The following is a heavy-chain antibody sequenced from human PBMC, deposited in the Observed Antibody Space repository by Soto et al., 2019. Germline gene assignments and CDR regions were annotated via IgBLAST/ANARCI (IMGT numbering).Heavy chain of an antibody. CDR2: ISAYNGNT. D-gene: IGHD3-3*01. CDR3: ARVPYDLEWLSLRLRAFDI. V-gene: IGHV1-18*01. Sequence: ASVKVSCKASGYTFTSYGISWVRQAPGHGLEWMGWISAYNGNTNYAQKLQGRVTMTTDTSTSTAYRELRSLRSDDTAVYYCARVPYDLEWLSLRLRAFDIWGQGTMVTVSS. J-gene: IGHJ3*02. CDR1: GYTFTSYG.